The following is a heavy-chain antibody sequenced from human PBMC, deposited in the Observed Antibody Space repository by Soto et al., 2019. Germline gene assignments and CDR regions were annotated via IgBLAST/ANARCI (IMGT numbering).Heavy chain of an antibody. CDR1: GFTFTNYV. Sequence: PGGSLRLSCAASGFTFTNYVMSWVRQAPGKGLEWVAAISVSGGSTFYADSVKGRFIISRDNSKNTLSLQMNSLRAGDTAVYYCARAIDYDILTGYPAPPDYWGQGTLVTVSS. D-gene: IGHD3-9*01. V-gene: IGHV3-23*01. J-gene: IGHJ4*02. CDR3: ARAIDYDILTGYPAPPDY. CDR2: ISVSGGST.